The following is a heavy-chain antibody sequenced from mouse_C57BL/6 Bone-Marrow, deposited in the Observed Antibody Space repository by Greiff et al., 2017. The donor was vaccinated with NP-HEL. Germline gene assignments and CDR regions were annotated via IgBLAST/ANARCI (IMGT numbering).Heavy chain of an antibody. CDR1: GFTFSDYG. J-gene: IGHJ4*01. Sequence: DVHLVESGGGLVKPGGSLKLSCAASGFTFSDYGMHWVRQAPEKGLEWVAYISSGSSTIYYADTVKGRFTISRDNAKNTLFLQMTSLRSEDTAMYYCARHHYAMDYWGQGTSVTVSS. V-gene: IGHV5-17*01. CDR3: ARHHYAMDY. CDR2: ISSGSSTI.